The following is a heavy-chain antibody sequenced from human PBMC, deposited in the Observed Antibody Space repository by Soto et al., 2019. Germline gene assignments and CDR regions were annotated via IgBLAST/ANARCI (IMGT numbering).Heavy chain of an antibody. CDR3: ALYCGGDCSYYFDY. D-gene: IGHD2-21*02. CDR1: GGTFSSYT. V-gene: IGHV1-69*02. CDR2: IIPILGIA. Sequence: QVQLVQSGAEVKKPGSSVKVSCKASGGTFSSYTISWVRQAPGQGLEWMGRIIPILGIANYAQKFQGRVTITADKSTSTAYIELSSLRSEDTAVYYCALYCGGDCSYYFDYWGQGTLVTVSS. J-gene: IGHJ4*02.